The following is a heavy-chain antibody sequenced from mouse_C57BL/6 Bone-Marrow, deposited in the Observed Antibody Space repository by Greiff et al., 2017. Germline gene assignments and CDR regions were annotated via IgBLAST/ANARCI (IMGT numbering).Heavy chain of an antibody. V-gene: IGHV1-55*01. CDR1: GYTFTSYW. D-gene: IGHD1-1*01. CDR3: ARRDYGSSPWYFDD. Sequence: VQLQQPGAELVKPGASVKMSCKASGYTFTSYWITWVKQRPGQGLEWIGDIYPGSGSTNYNEKFKSKATLTVDTSSSTAYMQLSSLTSEDSAVYYCARRDYGSSPWYFDDWGTGTTVTVSS. J-gene: IGHJ1*03. CDR2: IYPGSGST.